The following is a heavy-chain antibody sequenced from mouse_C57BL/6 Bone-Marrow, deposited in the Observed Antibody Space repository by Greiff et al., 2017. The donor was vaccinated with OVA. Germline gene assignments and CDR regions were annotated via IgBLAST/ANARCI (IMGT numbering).Heavy chain of an antibody. CDR2: FHPYNDDT. V-gene: IGHV1-47*01. D-gene: IGHD1-1*01. Sequence: VQLQQSGAELVKPGASVKMSCKASGYTFTTYPIEWMKQNHGKSLEWIGNFHPYNDDTKYNEKFKGKATLTADKSSSTAYMELRSLSSEDSAVYFCAREGLYYGPPYFDYWGQGTTLTVSS. J-gene: IGHJ2*01. CDR1: GYTFTTYP. CDR3: AREGLYYGPPYFDY.